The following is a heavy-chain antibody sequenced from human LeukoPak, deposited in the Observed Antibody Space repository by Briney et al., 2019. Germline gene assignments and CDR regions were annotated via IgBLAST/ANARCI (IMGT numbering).Heavy chain of an antibody. Sequence: PSETLSLTCTVSGGSISSSNYYWGWIRQPPGKGLEWIGSIYYSGNTYYNPSLRGRVTISVDTSKNQFSLKLIPVAAADTAGYYCSRTPPNPLSYFDYWGKGTLVTVSS. CDR2: IYYSGNT. V-gene: IGHV4-39*01. CDR1: GGSISSSNYY. J-gene: IGHJ4*02. CDR3: SRTPPNPLSYFDY.